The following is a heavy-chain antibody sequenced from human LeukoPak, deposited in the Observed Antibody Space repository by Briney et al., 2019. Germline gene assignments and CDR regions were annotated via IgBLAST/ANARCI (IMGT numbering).Heavy chain of an antibody. CDR3: VRASIVRSSSSPFDY. CDR1: GGSISTYY. V-gene: IGHV4-4*07. CDR2: FYTSGST. D-gene: IGHD6-6*01. J-gene: IGHJ4*02. Sequence: SETPSLTCTVSGGSISTYYRDWIRQPAGKGLEWIGRFYTSGSTNYNPSLKSRVTMSVDTSKNLFSLNLTSVTAADTAVYYCVRASIVRSSSSPFDYWGQGTLVTVSS.